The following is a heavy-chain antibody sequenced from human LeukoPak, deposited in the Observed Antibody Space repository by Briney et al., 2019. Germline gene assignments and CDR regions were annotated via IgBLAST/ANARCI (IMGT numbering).Heavy chain of an antibody. V-gene: IGHV3-7*01. J-gene: IGHJ4*02. CDR2: IKQDGSEK. D-gene: IGHD3-9*01. CDR1: GFTFSSYW. Sequence: PGGSLRLSCAASGFTFSSYWMSWVRQAPGKGLEWVANIKQDGSEKYYVDSVKGRFTISRDNAKNSLYLQMNSLRAEDTAVYYCAKVLSLRHFDWVLYIDHWGQGTLVTVSS. CDR3: AKVLSLRHFDWVLYIDH.